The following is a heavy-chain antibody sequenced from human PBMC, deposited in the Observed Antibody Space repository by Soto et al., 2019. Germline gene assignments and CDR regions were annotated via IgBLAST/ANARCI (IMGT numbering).Heavy chain of an antibody. Sequence: GESLKISCKGSGYSFTSYWIGWVRQMPGKGLEWMGIIYPGDSDTRYSPSFQGQVTISRDNSKNTLYPQMNSLRAEDTALYYCVKDWSCSSTSCYFTPYTGHMGVWGPGTTVTVSS. CDR1: GYSFTSYW. CDR3: VKDWSCSSTSCYFTPYTGHMGV. CDR2: IYPGDSDT. D-gene: IGHD2-2*01. V-gene: IGHV5-51*01. J-gene: IGHJ6*02.